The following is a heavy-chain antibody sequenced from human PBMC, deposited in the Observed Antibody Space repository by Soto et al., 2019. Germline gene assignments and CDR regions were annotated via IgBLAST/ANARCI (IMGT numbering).Heavy chain of an antibody. V-gene: IGHV3-66*01. CDR3: ARDTTVTTPTYCAS. Sequence: EVQLVESGGGLVQPGGSLRLSCAASGLTVSNSYMNWVRQAPGEGLEWVSILYSDGTTYYADSVKGRFTISRDNSKNTLYLLMHSLRADDSAVYYCARDTTVTTPTYCASWGQGTLVIVSS. CDR1: GLTVSNSY. CDR2: LYSDGTT. D-gene: IGHD4-17*01. J-gene: IGHJ4*02.